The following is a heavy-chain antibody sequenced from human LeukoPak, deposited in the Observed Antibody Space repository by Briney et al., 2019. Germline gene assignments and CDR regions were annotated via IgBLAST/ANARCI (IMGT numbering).Heavy chain of an antibody. J-gene: IGHJ4*02. CDR1: GFKFDEYD. D-gene: IGHD6-19*01. Sequence: GRSLRLSCAGSGFKFDEYDMHWVRQAPGKGLEWVSSISWNSDSIGYTDSVEGRSTISRDNTKNSLSLQMNSLRAEDTALYYCAKGPIAVAGTWYFDSWGQGTLVIVSS. V-gene: IGHV3-9*01. CDR3: AKGPIAVAGTWYFDS. CDR2: ISWNSDSI.